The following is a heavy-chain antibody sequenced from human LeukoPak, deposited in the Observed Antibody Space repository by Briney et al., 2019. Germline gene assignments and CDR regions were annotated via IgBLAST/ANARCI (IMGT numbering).Heavy chain of an antibody. CDR3: ARDYGDPGYYYYGMDV. CDR2: IKQDGSEK. Sequence: GGSLRLSCAASGFTFSSYWMSWVRQAPGKGLEWVANIKQDGSEKYYVDSVKGRFTISRVNAKNSLYLQMNSLRAEDTAVYYCARDYGDPGYYYYGMDVWGQGTTVTVSS. CDR1: GFTFSSYW. D-gene: IGHD4-17*01. V-gene: IGHV3-7*01. J-gene: IGHJ6*02.